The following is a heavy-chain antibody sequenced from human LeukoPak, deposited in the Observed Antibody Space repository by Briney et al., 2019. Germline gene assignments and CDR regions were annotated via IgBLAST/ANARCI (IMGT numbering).Heavy chain of an antibody. D-gene: IGHD1-26*01. CDR1: GGSISSYY. J-gene: IGHJ6*02. Sequence: PSETLPLTCTVSGGSISSYYWSWIRQPPGKGLEWIGYIYYSGSTNYNPSLKSRVTISVDTSKNQFSLKLSSVTAADTAVYYCARDLGYSGSYYYYYGMDVWGQGTTVTVSS. V-gene: IGHV4-59*01. CDR2: IYYSGST. CDR3: ARDLGYSGSYYYYYGMDV.